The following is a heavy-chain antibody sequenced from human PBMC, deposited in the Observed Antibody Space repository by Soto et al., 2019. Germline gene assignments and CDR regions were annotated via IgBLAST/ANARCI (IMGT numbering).Heavy chain of an antibody. CDR2: ISGGGRPI. J-gene: IGHJ4*02. D-gene: IGHD6-19*01. V-gene: IGHV3-48*02. Sequence: EVQLVESGGGSVQPGGSLRLSCAASGFTFSTFSMNWVRQAPGRGLEWISYISGGGRPISYADSVKGRFTISRDNAKNSLYLQMDSLTEEDTAVYYCARDLGWAFDSWGQGTRVTVSS. CDR3: ARDLGWAFDS. CDR1: GFTFSTFS.